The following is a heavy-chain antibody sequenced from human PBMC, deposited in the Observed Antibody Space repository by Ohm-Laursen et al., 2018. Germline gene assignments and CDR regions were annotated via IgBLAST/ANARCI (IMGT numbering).Heavy chain of an antibody. CDR1: GGSFSGYQ. D-gene: IGHD1-1*01. V-gene: IGHV4-34*01. J-gene: IGHJ4*02. CDR2: INHSGST. Sequence: SDTLSLTCAVYGGSFSGYQWSWIRQPPGKGLEWIGQINHSGSTNYNPSLKSRVTISVDTSKSQFSLKLNSVTAADTAVYYCARFRRRERTGGGFDYWGQGTLVTVSS. CDR3: ARFRRRERTGGGFDY.